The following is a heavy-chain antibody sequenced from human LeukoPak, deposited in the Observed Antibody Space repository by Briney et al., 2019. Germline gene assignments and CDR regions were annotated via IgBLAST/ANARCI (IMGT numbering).Heavy chain of an antibody. Sequence: GGSLRLSCAASGFTFDDYAMHWVRQAPGKGLEWVSGISWNSGSIGYADSVKGRFTISRDNAKNSLYLQMNSLRAEDTALYYCAGAYYSYGMDVWGQGTTVTVSS. V-gene: IGHV3-9*01. CDR2: ISWNSGSI. CDR1: GFTFDDYA. CDR3: AGAYYSYGMDV. J-gene: IGHJ6*02.